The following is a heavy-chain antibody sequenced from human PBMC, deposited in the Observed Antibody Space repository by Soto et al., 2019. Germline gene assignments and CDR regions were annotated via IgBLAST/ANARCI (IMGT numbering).Heavy chain of an antibody. CDR3: ARERGIAARPGYFDY. CDR2: IYYSGST. CDR1: GGSISSGGYY. V-gene: IGHV4-31*03. D-gene: IGHD6-6*01. Sequence: QVQLQESGPGLVKPSQTLSLTCTVSGGSISSGGYYWSWIRQHPGKGLEWIGYIYYSGSTYYNPSLKSRVTISVDTSKNQCSLKLSSVTAADTAVYYCARERGIAARPGYFDYWGQGTLVTVSS. J-gene: IGHJ4*02.